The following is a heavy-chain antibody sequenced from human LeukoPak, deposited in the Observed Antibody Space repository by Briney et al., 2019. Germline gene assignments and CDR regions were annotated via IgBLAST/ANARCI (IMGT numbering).Heavy chain of an antibody. Sequence: ASVKVSCKASGGTFSSYAISWVRQAPGQGLEWMGGIIPIFGTANYAQKFQGRVTITTDESTSTAYMELSSLRSEDTAVYYCARYIPGYYYYYGMDVWGQGTTVTVSS. CDR3: ARYIPGYYYYYGMDV. CDR1: GGTFSSYA. J-gene: IGHJ6*02. V-gene: IGHV1-69*05. CDR2: IIPIFGTA.